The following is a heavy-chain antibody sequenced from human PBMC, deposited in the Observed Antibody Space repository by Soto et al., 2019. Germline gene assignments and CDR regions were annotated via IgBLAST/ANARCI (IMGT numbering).Heavy chain of an antibody. Sequence: GGSLRLSCSASLFNFNDYWMHCFRLVPGKGLEWVARINSEGGGTSCADSVKGRFTISRDNAKNTVYLQMKSLGVEDTSTYYCARGRRAYSGHDQGYFDYWGQGALVTVSS. CDR1: LFNFNDYW. V-gene: IGHV3-74*01. CDR3: ARGRRAYSGHDQGYFDY. D-gene: IGHD5-12*01. CDR2: INSEGGGT. J-gene: IGHJ4*02.